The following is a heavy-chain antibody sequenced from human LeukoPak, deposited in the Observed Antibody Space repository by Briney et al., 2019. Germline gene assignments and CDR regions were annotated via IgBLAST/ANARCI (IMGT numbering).Heavy chain of an antibody. J-gene: IGHJ4*02. CDR1: GFTVSTNC. V-gene: IGHV3-53*01. CDR3: GRVDTAMAYYFDL. Sequence: GGSLRLSCAASGFTVSTNCMTWVREAPGKGLVWGSNIYSGGTPYYSAYVLGRFNLSRHNSSKPMQHRMKNPRAEDTAVYYCGRVDTAMAYYFDLWGQGTLVTVSS. D-gene: IGHD5-18*01. CDR2: IYSGGTP.